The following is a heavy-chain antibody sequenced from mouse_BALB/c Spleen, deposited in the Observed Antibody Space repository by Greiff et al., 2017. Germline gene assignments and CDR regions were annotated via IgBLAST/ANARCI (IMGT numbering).Heavy chain of an antibody. CDR2: ISDGGSYT. CDR1: GFTFSDYY. J-gene: IGHJ1*01. Sequence: EVKLMESGGGLVKPGGSLKLSCAASGFTFSDYYMYWVRQTPEKRLEWVATISDGGSYTYYPDSVKGRFTISRDNAKNNLYLQMSSLKSEDTAMYYCASGWYCDVWGAGTTVTVSS. V-gene: IGHV5-4*02. CDR3: ASGWYCDV.